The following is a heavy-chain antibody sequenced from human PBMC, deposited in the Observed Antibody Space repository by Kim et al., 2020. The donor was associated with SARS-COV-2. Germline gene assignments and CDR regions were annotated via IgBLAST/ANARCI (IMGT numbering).Heavy chain of an antibody. D-gene: IGHD3-9*01. J-gene: IGHJ4*02. Sequence: GGSLRLSCAASGFTFSIYAMTWVRQAPGKGLEWVSAISGSGNSTYCADSVKGRFTISRDNSKNTLYLQMNSLRAEDTAVYYCAKVDFDWSYFDYWGQGTLVTVSS. V-gene: IGHV3-23*01. CDR1: GFTFSIYA. CDR3: AKVDFDWSYFDY. CDR2: ISGSGNST.